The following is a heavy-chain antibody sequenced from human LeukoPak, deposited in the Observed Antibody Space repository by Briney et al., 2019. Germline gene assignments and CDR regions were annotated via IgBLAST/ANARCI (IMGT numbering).Heavy chain of an antibody. CDR1: GGSISSSSYY. D-gene: IGHD1-26*01. V-gene: IGHV4-39*01. CDR3: ARYWRGSSGSYHDAFDI. CDR2: IYYSGST. J-gene: IGHJ3*02. Sequence: SETLSLTCTVSGGSISSSSYYWGWIRQPPGKGLEWSGSIYYSGSTYYNPSLKSRVTISVDTSKNQFSLKLSSVTAADTAVYYCARYWRGSSGSYHDAFDIWGQGTMVTVSS.